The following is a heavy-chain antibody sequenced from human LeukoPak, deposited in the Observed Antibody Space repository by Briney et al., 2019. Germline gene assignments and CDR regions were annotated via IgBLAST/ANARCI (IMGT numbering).Heavy chain of an antibody. CDR3: TTERGVISAYCGGDCYSGAFDI. D-gene: IGHD2-21*01. J-gene: IGHJ3*02. CDR2: IKSKTDGGTT. V-gene: IGHV3-15*01. CDR1: GFTFSNAW. Sequence: PGGSLRLSCAASGFTFSNAWMSWVRQAPGKGLEWVGRIKSKTDGGTTDYAAPVKGRFTISRDDSKNTLYLQMNSLKTEDTAVYYCTTERGVISAYCGGDCYSGAFDIWGQGTMVTVSS.